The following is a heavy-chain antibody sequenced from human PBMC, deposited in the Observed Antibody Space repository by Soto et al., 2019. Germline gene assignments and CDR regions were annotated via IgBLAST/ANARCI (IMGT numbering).Heavy chain of an antibody. CDR3: AHYVLILVDDAFDS. CDR1: GFSLSTSGVG. D-gene: IGHD3-16*01. J-gene: IGHJ3*02. V-gene: IGHV2-5*02. CDR2: IYWDDDK. Sequence: QITLKESGPTLVKPTQTLTLTCTFSGFSLSTSGVGVGWIRQPPGKALEWLALIYWDDDKRYSPSLKSRLTITKDTSKNPVVLTMTNMDPVDTATYCAAHYVLILVDDAFDSWGQGTMVTVSS.